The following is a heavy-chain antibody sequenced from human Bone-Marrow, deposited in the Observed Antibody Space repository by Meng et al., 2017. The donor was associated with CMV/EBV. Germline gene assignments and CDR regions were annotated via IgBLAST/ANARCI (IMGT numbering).Heavy chain of an antibody. J-gene: IGHJ4*02. V-gene: IGHV3-73*01. D-gene: IGHD1-7*01. CDR3: AKTLVSTTKGY. Sequence: GGSLRLSCAASGFTFSGSSMHWVRQASGKGLEWVGRIRTKGNNYATAYAASVKGRFTISRDDSKDTVYLQMNSLKTEDTAVYYCAKTLVSTTKGYWGQGTMVTVSS. CDR2: IRTKGNNYAT. CDR1: GFTFSGSS.